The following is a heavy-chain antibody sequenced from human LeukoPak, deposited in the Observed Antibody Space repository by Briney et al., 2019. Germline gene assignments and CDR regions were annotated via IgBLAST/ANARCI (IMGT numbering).Heavy chain of an antibody. D-gene: IGHD2-21*02. J-gene: IGHJ4*02. CDR3: AKDLRAYCGGDCYSDFDY. CDR1: GFTFSSYG. Sequence: GGSLRLSCAASGFTFSSYGMHWVRQAPGKGLEWVAVISYDGSNKYYADSVKGRFTISRDNSKNTLYLQMNSLRAEDTDVYYCAKDLRAYCGGDCYSDFDYWGQGTLVTISS. CDR2: ISYDGSNK. V-gene: IGHV3-30*18.